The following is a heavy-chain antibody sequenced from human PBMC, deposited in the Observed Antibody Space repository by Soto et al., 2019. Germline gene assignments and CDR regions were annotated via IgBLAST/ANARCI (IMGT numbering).Heavy chain of an antibody. CDR1: GFTVSSNY. V-gene: IGHV3-66*01. D-gene: IGHD2-2*01. Sequence: EVQLVESGGGLVQPGGSLRLSCAASGFTVSSNYMSWVRQAPGKGLEWVSVIYSGGSTYYADSVKGRFTISRDNSKNTLYLQMNSLRAEDTAVYYCSRGPAPMPLIDYWGQGTLVTVSS. CDR2: IYSGGST. J-gene: IGHJ4*02. CDR3: SRGPAPMPLIDY.